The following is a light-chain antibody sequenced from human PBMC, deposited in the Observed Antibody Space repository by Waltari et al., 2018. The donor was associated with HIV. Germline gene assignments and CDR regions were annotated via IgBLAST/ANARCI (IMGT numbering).Light chain of an antibody. CDR3: ETWDSSTWV. CDR2: REGGGGY. Sequence: QPVLTQSSSASASLGSSVKLTCTLTSGHSRNIIAWHQQEPGKAPRYLMAREGGGGYHKGGGVPDLFSGSSSGAARYLTIPNRRCDDEALYYCETWDSSTWVFGGGTKVTVL. J-gene: IGLJ3*02. CDR1: SGHSRNI. V-gene: IGLV4-60*02.